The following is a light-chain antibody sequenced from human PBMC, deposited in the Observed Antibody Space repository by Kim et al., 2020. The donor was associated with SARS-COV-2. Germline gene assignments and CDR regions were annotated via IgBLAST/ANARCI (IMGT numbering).Light chain of an antibody. CDR2: GAS. V-gene: IGKV3D-15*01. CDR3: QQYKNWPPIT. CDR1: RRVSTD. Sequence: PGGRTALSCRARRRVSTDLAWYQQKYGQAPRLLIHGASARGTGIRARFSGSGCGTEFTLTISSMQSEDLAVYYCQQYKNWPPITFGQGTRLEIK. J-gene: IGKJ5*01.